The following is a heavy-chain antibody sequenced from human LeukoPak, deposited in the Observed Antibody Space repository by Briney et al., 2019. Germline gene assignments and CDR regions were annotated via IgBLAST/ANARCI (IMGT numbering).Heavy chain of an antibody. J-gene: IGHJ6*04. CDR2: IYHSGST. CDR1: SYSISSGYY. Sequence: SETLSLTCAVSSYSISSGYYWGWIRQPPGKGLEWIGSIYHSGSTYYNPSLKSRVTISVDTSKNQFSLKLSSVTAADTAVYYYARRRGEGCSSTSCYTPDVWGKGTTVTVSS. CDR3: ARRRGEGCSSTSCYTPDV. V-gene: IGHV4-38-2*01. D-gene: IGHD2-2*02.